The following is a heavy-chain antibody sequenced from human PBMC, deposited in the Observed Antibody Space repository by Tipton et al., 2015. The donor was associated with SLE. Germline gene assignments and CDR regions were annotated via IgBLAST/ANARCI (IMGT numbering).Heavy chain of an antibody. CDR3: ARRAVAGAHYFYYGLDV. D-gene: IGHD6-19*01. CDR1: GYSFTNYW. V-gene: IGHV5-51*03. J-gene: IGHJ6*02. CDR2: IYPGDSDT. Sequence: VQLVQSGAEVKKPGESLKISCKGSGYSFTNYWIGWGRQKPGKGLEWMGIIYPGDSDTRYSPSFQGQVTISADKSISTAYLQWSSLKTSDSAMYYCARRAVAGAHYFYYGLDVWGQGTAVNVSS.